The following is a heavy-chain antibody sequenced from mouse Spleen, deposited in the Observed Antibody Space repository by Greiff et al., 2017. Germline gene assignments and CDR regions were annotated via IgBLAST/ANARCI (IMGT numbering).Heavy chain of an antibody. D-gene: IGHD2-2*01. CDR3: AREDYGYDVVAY. CDR2: IYPRSGNT. CDR1: GYTFTSYG. J-gene: IGHJ3*01. Sequence: QVQLQQSGAELARPGASVKLSCKASGYTFTSYGISWVKQRTGQGLEWIGEIYPRSGNTYYNEKFKGKATLTADKSSSTAYMELRSLTSEDSAVYFCAREDYGYDVVAYWGQGTLVTVSA. V-gene: IGHV1-81*01.